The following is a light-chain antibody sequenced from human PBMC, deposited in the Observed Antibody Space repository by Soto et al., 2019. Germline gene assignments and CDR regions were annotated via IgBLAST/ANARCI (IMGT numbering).Light chain of an antibody. CDR1: QGIGNY. Sequence: DIQMTQSPSSLAAAVGDRVTITCRASQGIGNYLAWYQQKPGKVPKLLIYAASTLQSGVPSRFSGSGSGTDFTLTISSLQPADVATYYCQKYDGVPLTFGGGTKVEIK. CDR3: QKYDGVPLT. J-gene: IGKJ4*01. V-gene: IGKV1-27*01. CDR2: AAS.